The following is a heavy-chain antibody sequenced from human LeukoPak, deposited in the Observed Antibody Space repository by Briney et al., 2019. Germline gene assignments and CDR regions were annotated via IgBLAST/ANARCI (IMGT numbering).Heavy chain of an antibody. V-gene: IGHV4-4*02. Sequence: SETLSLTCAVSGVSISSSNWWSWVRQPPGKGLEWIGEIYHSGSTNYNPSLRSRVTVSVDKSKNHFSLKLSSVTAADTAVYYCARRSSGWYSDYWGQGTLVTVSS. CDR1: GVSISSSNW. D-gene: IGHD6-19*01. J-gene: IGHJ4*02. CDR2: IYHSGST. CDR3: ARRSSGWYSDY.